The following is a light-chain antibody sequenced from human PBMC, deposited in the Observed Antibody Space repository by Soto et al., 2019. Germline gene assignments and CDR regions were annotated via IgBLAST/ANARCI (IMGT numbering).Light chain of an antibody. V-gene: IGKV3-20*01. CDR2: GAS. Sequence: EIVLTQSPGTLSSSPGEGATLSCRASQSVNLNYLAWYQQKPGQAPRLLIYGASSRATGIPDRFSGSGSGTEFTLTVSRLEPEDFAVYYCQQYGRSPFTFGPGTKVDIK. J-gene: IGKJ3*01. CDR3: QQYGRSPFT. CDR1: QSVNLNY.